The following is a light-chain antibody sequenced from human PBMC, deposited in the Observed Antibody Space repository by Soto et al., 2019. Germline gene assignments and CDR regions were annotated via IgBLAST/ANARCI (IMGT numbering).Light chain of an antibody. CDR2: DVS. J-gene: IGLJ2*01. Sequence: QSALTQPASVSGSPGQSITISCTGTSSDTGGYNFISWYQQHPGKAPKLMIYDVSNRPSGVSNRFSGSKSGNTASLTISGLQAEDEADYYCSSYSSSGTPEVFGGGTKVTVL. V-gene: IGLV2-14*01. CDR3: SSYSSSGTPEV. CDR1: SSDTGGYNF.